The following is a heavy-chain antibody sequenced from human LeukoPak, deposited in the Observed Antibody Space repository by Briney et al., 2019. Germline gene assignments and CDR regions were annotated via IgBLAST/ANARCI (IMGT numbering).Heavy chain of an antibody. CDR2: INHSGST. CDR3: ASRVEGPCLVIGMVDY. CDR1: GGSFSGYY. Sequence: SETLSLTCAVYGGSFSGYYWSWIRQPPGKGLEWIGEINHSGSTNYNPSLKSRVTISVDTSKNQFSLKLSSVTAADTAVYYCASRVEGPCLVIGMVDYWGQGTLVTVSS. D-gene: IGHD2/OR15-2a*01. V-gene: IGHV4-34*01. J-gene: IGHJ4*02.